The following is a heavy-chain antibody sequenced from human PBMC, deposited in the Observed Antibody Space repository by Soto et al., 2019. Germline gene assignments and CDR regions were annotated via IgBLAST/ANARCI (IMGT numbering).Heavy chain of an antibody. D-gene: IGHD2-15*01. V-gene: IGHV4-59*01. CDR1: GGSISNYY. CDR2: MYYSGGT. J-gene: IGHJ6*03. Sequence: QVQLQASGPGLVKPSETLSPTCTVSGGSISNYYWSWIRQPPGKGLEWIGYMYYSGGTNYNPSLKRTVTISVDTSKNQFSLKVSSVTGADTAVYFCVRGRYCSGGSCKSTPNYYYFYYMDVWGKGTTVTVSS. CDR3: VRGRYCSGGSCKSTPNYYYFYYMDV.